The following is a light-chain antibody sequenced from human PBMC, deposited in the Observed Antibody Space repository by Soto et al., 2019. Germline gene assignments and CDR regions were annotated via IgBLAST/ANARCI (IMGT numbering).Light chain of an antibody. J-gene: IGKJ1*01. V-gene: IGKV1-27*01. CDR1: QGISNY. CDR2: AAS. CDR3: QKYNSAPT. Sequence: DIQMTQSPSSLSASVGDRVTITCRASQGISNYLAWYQQKPGKVPKLLIYAASTLQSGVPSRFSGSGSRTDFTLTISSLQPEDVATYYCQKYNSAPTYGQGTKVDIK.